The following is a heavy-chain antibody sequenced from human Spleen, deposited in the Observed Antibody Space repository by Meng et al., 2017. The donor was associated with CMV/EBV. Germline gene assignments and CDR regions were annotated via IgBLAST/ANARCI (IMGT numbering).Heavy chain of an antibody. CDR1: GFTFSGSA. J-gene: IGHJ6*02. V-gene: IGHV3-21*01. D-gene: IGHD3-16*02. Sequence: GESLKISCAASGFTFSGSAMHWVRQAPGKGLEWVSSISSSSSYIYYADSLKGRFTISRDNAKNSLSLQMHSLSAEDTAVYYCARAVKANYYYALDVWGQGTTVTVSS. CDR2: ISSSSSYI. CDR3: ARAVKANYYYALDV.